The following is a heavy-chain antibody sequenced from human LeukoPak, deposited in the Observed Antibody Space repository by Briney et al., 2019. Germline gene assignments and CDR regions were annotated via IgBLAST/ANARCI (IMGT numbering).Heavy chain of an antibody. CDR3: ARVAWSGQIDY. CDR2: ISSSSSTI. J-gene: IGHJ4*02. V-gene: IGHV3-48*04. CDR1: GFTFSSYS. D-gene: IGHD3-10*01. Sequence: PGGSLRLSCAASGFTFSSYSMNWVRQAPGKGLEWVSYISSSSSTIYYADSVKGRFTISRDNAKNSLYLQMNSLRAEDTAVYYCARVAWSGQIDYWGQGTLVTVSS.